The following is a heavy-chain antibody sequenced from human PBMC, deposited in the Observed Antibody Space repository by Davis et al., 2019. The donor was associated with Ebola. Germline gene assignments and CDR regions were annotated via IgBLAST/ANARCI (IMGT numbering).Heavy chain of an antibody. CDR2: LGTSADT. CDR3: AREGKYRDESRTFDY. V-gene: IGHV3-23*01. CDR1: GLVFRNYV. D-gene: IGHD2-2*01. J-gene: IGHJ4*02. Sequence: GGSLRLSCAASGLVFRNYVMSWVRQAPGKGLEWVSTLGTSADTYYADSVKGRFTISRDNSKNTLYLQMNSLRAEDTAVYYCAREGKYRDESRTFDYWGQGTLVTVSS.